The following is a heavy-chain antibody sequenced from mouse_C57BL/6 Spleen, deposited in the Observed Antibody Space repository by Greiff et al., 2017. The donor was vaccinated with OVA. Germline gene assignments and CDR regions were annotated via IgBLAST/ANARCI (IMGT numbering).Heavy chain of an antibody. J-gene: IGHJ2*01. CDR1: GYTFTSYW. CDR3: ARYGITTVI. CDR2: IYPGSGST. V-gene: IGHV1-55*01. D-gene: IGHD1-1*01. Sequence: QVQLQQPGAELVKPGASVKLSCKASGYTFTSYWIPWVKQRPGQGLEWIGEIYPGSGSTNYNEKFKSKATLTVDTSSSTAYMQLSSLTSEDSAVYYCARYGITTVIWGQGTTLTVSS.